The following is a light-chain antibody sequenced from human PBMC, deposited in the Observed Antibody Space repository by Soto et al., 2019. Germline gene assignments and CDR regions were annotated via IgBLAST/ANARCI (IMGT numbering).Light chain of an antibody. V-gene: IGLV2-23*01. J-gene: IGLJ1*01. Sequence: QRSLTLPASVSGSPGQSITISCTGTSRDVVGYNLVCWYQQHPAKAPKLMIYEGSQRPSEISSRFSGSKSGNTASLTISGLQAEDEADYYCCSFGPGSTYVFGTGTKVTVL. CDR3: CSFGPGSTYV. CDR2: EGS. CDR1: SRDVVGYNL.